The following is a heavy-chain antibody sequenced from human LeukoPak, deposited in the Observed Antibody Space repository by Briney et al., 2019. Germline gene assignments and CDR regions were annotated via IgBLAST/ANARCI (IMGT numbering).Heavy chain of an antibody. CDR2: INPNSGRA. CDR1: GFTLNAYY. V-gene: IGHV1-2*02. D-gene: IGHD3-3*01. Sequence: ASVKASCKASGFTLNAYYMHWVRQAPGQGLEWIGWINPNSGRANYVQKFQGRVNMTRDTSVSAVHMELSDLKSDDTAVYFCARDVYRFLRWNFDSWGQGTLITVS. CDR3: ARDVYRFLRWNFDS. J-gene: IGHJ5*01.